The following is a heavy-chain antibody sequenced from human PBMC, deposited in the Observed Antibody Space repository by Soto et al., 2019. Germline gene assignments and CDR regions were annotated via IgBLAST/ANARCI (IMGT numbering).Heavy chain of an antibody. V-gene: IGHV4-59*12. CDR1: GGSISRYY. CDR2: IYYCGST. Sequence: QVQLQESGPGLVKPSETLSLTCTVSGGSISRYYCCWIRKPQGKGLERIRYIYYCGSTNYTPSLKRRVSVSVNTSREQFSLELSSVTDADTVGNCCPIRFGDAFDIWGHGTVVPVSS. J-gene: IGHJ3*02. D-gene: IGHD3-16*01. CDR3: PIRFGDAFDI.